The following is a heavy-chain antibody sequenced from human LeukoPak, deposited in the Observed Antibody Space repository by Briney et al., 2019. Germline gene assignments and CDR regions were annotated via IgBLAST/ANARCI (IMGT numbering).Heavy chain of an antibody. Sequence: GGSLRLSCAASGFTFNTSWLHWVRQAPGKGLVWVSRINSDGSSTTYADSVKGRFTISRDNPKNTLYLQMNSLRAEDTAVYYCVRDHYYSMDVWGQGTTVTVS. CDR1: GFTFNTSW. CDR2: INSDGSST. CDR3: VRDHYYSMDV. V-gene: IGHV3-74*03. J-gene: IGHJ6*02.